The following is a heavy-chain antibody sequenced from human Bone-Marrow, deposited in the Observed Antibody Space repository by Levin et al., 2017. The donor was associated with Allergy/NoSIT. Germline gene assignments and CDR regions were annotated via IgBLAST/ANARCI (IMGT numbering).Heavy chain of an antibody. V-gene: IGHV4-34*01. Sequence: SETLSLTCAVYGGSFSGYYWSWIRQPPGKGLEWIGEINHSGSTNYNPSLKSRVTISVDTSKNQFSLKLSSVTAADTAVYYCARQYGYSYGYLGPGGWGDYYYDYMDVWGKGTTVTVSS. CDR3: ARQYGYSYGYLGPGGWGDYYYDYMDV. CDR1: GGSFSGYY. J-gene: IGHJ6*03. CDR2: INHSGST. D-gene: IGHD5-18*01.